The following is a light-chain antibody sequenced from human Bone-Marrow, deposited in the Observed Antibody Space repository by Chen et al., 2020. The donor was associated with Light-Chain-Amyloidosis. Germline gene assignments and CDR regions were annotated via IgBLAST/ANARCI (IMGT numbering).Light chain of an antibody. CDR2: RDT. CDR1: DLPTKY. Sequence: SYELTHPPSVSVSPGQTARITCSGDDLPTKYAYWYQQKPGQAPVLVIHRDTEMPSGISERFSGSSSGTTATLTISGVQAEDEADYHCQSADSSGTYEGIFGGGTKLTVL. CDR3: QSADSSGTYEGI. V-gene: IGLV3-25*03. J-gene: IGLJ2*01.